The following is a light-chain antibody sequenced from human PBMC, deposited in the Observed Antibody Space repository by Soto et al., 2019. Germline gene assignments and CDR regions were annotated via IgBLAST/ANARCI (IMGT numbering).Light chain of an antibody. CDR3: QQYDNLRLT. CDR1: EDISNY. J-gene: IGKJ3*01. CDR2: DVS. V-gene: IGKV1-33*01. Sequence: DIQMTQSPSTLSASVGDRVTITCQASEDISNYLNWYQQKQGKAPKLLIYDVSNLETGVSSRFSGSGSGTDLTFTISSLQPEDFATYYCQQYDNLRLTFGPGTKVDIK.